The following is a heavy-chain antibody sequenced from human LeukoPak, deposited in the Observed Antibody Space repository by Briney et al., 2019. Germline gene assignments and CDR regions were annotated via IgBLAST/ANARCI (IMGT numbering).Heavy chain of an antibody. Sequence: SETLSLTCTVSGGSISSGDYYWSWIRQPPGKGLEWIGYIYYSGSTYYNPSLKSRVTISVDTSKNQFSLKLSSVTAADTAVYYCARVSSLRGYPFDYWGQGTLVTVSS. CDR1: GGSISSGDYY. V-gene: IGHV4-30-4*01. CDR2: IYYSGST. J-gene: IGHJ4*02. CDR3: ARVSSLRGYPFDY. D-gene: IGHD3-22*01.